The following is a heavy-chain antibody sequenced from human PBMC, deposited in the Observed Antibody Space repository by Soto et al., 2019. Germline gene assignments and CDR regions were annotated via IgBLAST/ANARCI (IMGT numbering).Heavy chain of an antibody. CDR3: VGGQYYFDY. CDR1: GFPFTSYG. Sequence: QVQLVESGGGVVQPGRSLRLSCAASGFPFTSYGMHWVREGPGKGLEWVAVISYDGSNKFYADSVKGRFTISRDNSKNTLYLKMNSLRPEDTALYFCVGGQYYFDYRGQGTLVIFSS. V-gene: IGHV3-30*03. D-gene: IGHD3-10*01. J-gene: IGHJ4*02. CDR2: ISYDGSNK.